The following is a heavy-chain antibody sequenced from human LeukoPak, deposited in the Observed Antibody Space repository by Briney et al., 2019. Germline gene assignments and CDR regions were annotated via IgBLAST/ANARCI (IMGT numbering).Heavy chain of an antibody. J-gene: IGHJ5*02. D-gene: IGHD6-19*01. Sequence: PSETLSLTCAVSGGSISSSNWWSWVRQPPGKGLEWIGEIYHSGSTNYNPSLKSRVTISVDKSKNQFSLRLSSVTAADTAVYYCARAEMYSSGWYSWSGSGWFDPWGQGTLVTVSS. CDR3: ARAEMYSSGWYSWSGSGWFDP. CDR2: IYHSGST. CDR1: GGSISSSNW. V-gene: IGHV4-4*02.